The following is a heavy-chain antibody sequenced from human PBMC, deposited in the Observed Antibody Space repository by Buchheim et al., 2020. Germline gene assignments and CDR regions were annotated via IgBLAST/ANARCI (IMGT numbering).Heavy chain of an antibody. CDR1: GFTFSSYA. CDR2: ISYDGSNK. V-gene: IGHV3-30*04. J-gene: IGHJ4*02. D-gene: IGHD3-10*01. CDR3: ARGSFGGPFDY. Sequence: QVQLVESGGGVVQPGRSLRLSCAASGFTFSSYAMHWVRQAPGKGLEWVAVISYDGSNKYYADSVKGRFTISRDNSKNTLYLQMNSLRAEDTAVYYCARGSFGGPFDYWGQGTL.